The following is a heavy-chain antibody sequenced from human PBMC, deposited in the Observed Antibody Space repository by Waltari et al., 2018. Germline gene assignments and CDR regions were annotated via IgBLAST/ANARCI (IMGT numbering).Heavy chain of an antibody. J-gene: IGHJ4*02. CDR3: ATLTPYYYDSSGGPGSDY. D-gene: IGHD3-22*01. V-gene: IGHV1-2*06. CDR1: GYTFTGYY. CDR2: INPNSGGT. Sequence: QVQLVQSGAEVKKPGASVKVSCKASGYTFTGYYMHWVRQAPGQGLEWMGRINPNSGGTNYAQKFQGRVTMTRDTSISTAYMELSRLRSDDTAVYYCATLTPYYYDSSGGPGSDYWGQGTLVTVSS.